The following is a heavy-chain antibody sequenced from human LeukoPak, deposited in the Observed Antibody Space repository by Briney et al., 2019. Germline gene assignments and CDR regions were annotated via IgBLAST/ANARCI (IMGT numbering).Heavy chain of an antibody. V-gene: IGHV1-18*01. CDR2: ISTYNDNT. Sequence: ASVKVSCKASGHTFTSYGISWVRQAPGQGLEWMGWISTYNDNTNYAQNLQGRVTMTTDTSTSTAYMELRSLRSDDTAVYYCARDRPPGRGYYPVSPFDYWGQGTQVTVSS. D-gene: IGHD3-22*01. J-gene: IGHJ4*02. CDR3: ARDRPPGRGYYPVSPFDY. CDR1: GHTFTSYG.